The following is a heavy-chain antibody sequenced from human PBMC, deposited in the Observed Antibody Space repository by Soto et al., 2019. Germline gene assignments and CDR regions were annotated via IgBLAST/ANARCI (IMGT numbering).Heavy chain of an antibody. CDR3: AIEEYDYYYGMEV. CDR1: GFTFGTYG. CDR2: ISSDGSNK. V-gene: IGHV3-30*03. J-gene: IGHJ6*02. Sequence: PGGALRLSCAASGFTFGTYGMHWVRQAPGKGPEWVAVISSDGSNKYYADSVKGRFTISRDNSKNTLYLQMNSLRAEDTAVYYCAIEEYDYYYGMEVWGQGTTVTVSS. D-gene: IGHD6-6*01.